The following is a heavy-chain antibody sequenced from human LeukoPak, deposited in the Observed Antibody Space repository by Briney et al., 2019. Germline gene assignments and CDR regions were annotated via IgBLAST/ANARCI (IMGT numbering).Heavy chain of an antibody. J-gene: IGHJ4*02. CDR3: ARDLPRTYYYDSSGYPYYFDY. Sequence: GSSVKVSCKASGGTFSSYAISWVRQAPGQGLEWMGRIIPIFGIANHAQKFQGRVTITADKSTSTAYMELSSLRSEDTAVYYCARDLPRTYYYDSSGYPYYFDYWGQGTLVTVSS. CDR2: IIPIFGIA. V-gene: IGHV1-69*04. D-gene: IGHD3-22*01. CDR1: GGTFSSYA.